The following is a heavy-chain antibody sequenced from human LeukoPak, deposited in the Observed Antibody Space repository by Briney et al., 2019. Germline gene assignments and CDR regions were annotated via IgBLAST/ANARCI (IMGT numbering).Heavy chain of an antibody. CDR3: ARMVGGRGVV. Sequence: ASVKVSCKASRYTFTGYYMHWVRQAPGQGLEWMGWINPNGGGTNYAQKFQGRVTMTRDTSISTAYMELSRLRSDDTAVYYCARMVGGRGVVWGQGTLVTVSS. D-gene: IGHD3-10*01. CDR2: INPNGGGT. V-gene: IGHV1-2*02. CDR1: RYTFTGYY. J-gene: IGHJ4*02.